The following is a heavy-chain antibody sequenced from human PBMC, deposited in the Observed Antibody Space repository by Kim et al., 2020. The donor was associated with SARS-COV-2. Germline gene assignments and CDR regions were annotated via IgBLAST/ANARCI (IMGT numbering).Heavy chain of an antibody. CDR1: GGSISSGGYY. Sequence: SETLSLTCTVSGGSISSGGYYWSWIRQHPGKGLEWIGYIYYSGSTYYNPSLKSRVTISVDTSKNQFSLKLSSVTAADTAVYYCARSRVSRVIMIVVVTDALYMWGQGTMVTVSS. J-gene: IGHJ3*02. V-gene: IGHV4-31*03. D-gene: IGHD3-22*01. CDR2: IYYSGST. CDR3: ARSRVSRVIMIVVVTDALYM.